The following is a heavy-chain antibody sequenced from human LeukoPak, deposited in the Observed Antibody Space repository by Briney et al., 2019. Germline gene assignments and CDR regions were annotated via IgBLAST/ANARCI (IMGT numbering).Heavy chain of an antibody. Sequence: ASVKVSCKASGGTFSSYAISWVRQAPGQGLEWMGRIIPILGIANYAQKFQGRVTITADKSTSTAYMELSSLRSEDTAVYYCARGPPHDAFDTWGQGTMVTVSS. CDR3: ARGPPHDAFDT. J-gene: IGHJ3*02. CDR2: IIPILGIA. V-gene: IGHV1-69*04. CDR1: GGTFSSYA.